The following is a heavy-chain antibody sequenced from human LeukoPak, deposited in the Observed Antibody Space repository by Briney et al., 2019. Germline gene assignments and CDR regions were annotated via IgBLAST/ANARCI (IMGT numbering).Heavy chain of an antibody. CDR3: ARGLEGIDY. D-gene: IGHD1-1*01. J-gene: IGHJ4*02. CDR2: IWYDGNNK. V-gene: IGHV3-33*01. CDR1: GLIFSSYA. Sequence: GRSLRLSCAASGLIFSSYAMHWVRQAPGKGLEWVALIWYDGNNKYYADSVKGRFTISRDNSKYTLYLQMNSLRAEDTAVYYCARGLEGIDYWGQGTLVTVSS.